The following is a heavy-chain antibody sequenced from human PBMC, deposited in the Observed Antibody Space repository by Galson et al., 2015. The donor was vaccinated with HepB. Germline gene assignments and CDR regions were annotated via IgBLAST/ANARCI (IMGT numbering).Heavy chain of an antibody. D-gene: IGHD6-19*01. J-gene: IGHJ3*02. V-gene: IGHV7-4-1*02. CDR1: GYTFTSYA. Sequence: SVKVSCKASGYTFTSYAMNWVRQAPGQGLEWMGWINTNTGNPTYAQGFTGRFVFSLDTSVSTAYLQISSLKAEDTAVYYCARDSSGWYSNDAFDIWGQGTMVTASS. CDR2: INTNTGNP. CDR3: ARDSSGWYSNDAFDI.